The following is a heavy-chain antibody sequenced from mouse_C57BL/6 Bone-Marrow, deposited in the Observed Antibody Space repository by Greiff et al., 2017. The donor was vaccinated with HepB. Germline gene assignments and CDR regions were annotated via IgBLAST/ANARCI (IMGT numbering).Heavy chain of an antibody. CDR3: ARLALWLRRRRSGYFDY. CDR2: IWTGGGT. J-gene: IGHJ2*01. Sequence: QVQLQQSGPGLVAPSQSLSITCTVSGFSLTSYAISWVRQPPGKGLEWLGVIWTGGGTNYNSALKSRLSISKDNSKSQVFLKMNSLQTDDTARYYCARLALWLRRRRSGYFDYWGQGTTLTVSS. CDR1: GFSLTSYA. V-gene: IGHV2-9-1*01. D-gene: IGHD2-2*01.